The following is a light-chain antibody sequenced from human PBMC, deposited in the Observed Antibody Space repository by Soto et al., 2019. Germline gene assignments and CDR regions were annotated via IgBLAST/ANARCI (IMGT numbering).Light chain of an antibody. CDR1: QNIDTF. CDR3: QQYTTSPLT. Sequence: DIQMTQSPSTLSASVGDTDTITCRASQNIDTFLAWYQQKPGKAPMFLIYKASTLESGVPSRFSGSGSGTEFTLTISSLQPDDFANYYRQQYTTSPLTFGQGTKLEIK. CDR2: KAS. J-gene: IGKJ2*01. V-gene: IGKV1-5*03.